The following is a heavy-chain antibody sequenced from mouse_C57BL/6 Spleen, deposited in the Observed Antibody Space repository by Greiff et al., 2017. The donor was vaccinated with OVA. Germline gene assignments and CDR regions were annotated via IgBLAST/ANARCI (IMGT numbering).Heavy chain of an antibody. D-gene: IGHD2-3*01. CDR3: AREGSYDGYYVGYYAMDY. CDR1: GFTFSSYA. V-gene: IGHV5-4*01. CDR2: ISDGGSYT. J-gene: IGHJ4*01. Sequence: EVKLVESGGGLVKPGGSLKLSCAASGFTFSSYAMSWVRQTPEKRLEWVATISDGGSYTYYPDNVKGRFTISRDNAKINLYLQMSHLKSEDTAMYYCAREGSYDGYYVGYYAMDYWGQGTSVTVSS.